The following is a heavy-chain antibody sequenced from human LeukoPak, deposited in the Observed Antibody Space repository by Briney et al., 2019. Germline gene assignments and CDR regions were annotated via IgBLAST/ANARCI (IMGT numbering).Heavy chain of an antibody. CDR1: GFTFSSYG. CDR3: AKGQAGYFDF. J-gene: IGHJ4*02. Sequence: GGSLRLSCAASGFTFSSYGMSWVRQAPGKGLEWVSSITSSSSYIYYADSVKGRFTISRDNAKNTLSVQMDSLRPEDTAVYYCAKGQAGYFDFWGQGTLVTVSS. CDR2: ITSSSSYI. V-gene: IGHV3-21*01. D-gene: IGHD6-19*01.